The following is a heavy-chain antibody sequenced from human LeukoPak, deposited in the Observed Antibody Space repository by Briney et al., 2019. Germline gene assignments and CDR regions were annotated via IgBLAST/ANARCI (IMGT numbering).Heavy chain of an antibody. CDR2: IIPILGIA. Sequence: GASVKVSCKASGGTFSSYAISWVRQAPGQGLEWMGRIIPILGIANYAQKFRGRVTITEDKSTSTAYMELSSLRSEDTAVYYCASHPPWAYGMDVWGQGTTVTVSS. CDR1: GGTFSSYA. V-gene: IGHV1-69*04. CDR3: ASHPPWAYGMDV. J-gene: IGHJ6*02. D-gene: IGHD7-27*01.